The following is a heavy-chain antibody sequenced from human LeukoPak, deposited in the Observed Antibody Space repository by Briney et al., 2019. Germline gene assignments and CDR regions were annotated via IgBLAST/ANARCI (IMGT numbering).Heavy chain of an antibody. J-gene: IGHJ4*02. CDR3: AKCLGIAVADL. V-gene: IGHV3-74*01. Sequence: PGGSLRLSCAASGFAFSSYWMHWVRQAPGKGLVWVSRINSDGSSTSYADSVKGRFTISRDNAKNTLYLQMNSLRAEDTAVYYCAKCLGIAVADLWGQGTLVTVSS. CDR1: GFAFSSYW. CDR2: INSDGSST. D-gene: IGHD6-19*01.